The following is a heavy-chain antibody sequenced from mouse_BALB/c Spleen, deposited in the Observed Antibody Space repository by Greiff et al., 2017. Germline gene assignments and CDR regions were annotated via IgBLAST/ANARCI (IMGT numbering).Heavy chain of an antibody. CDR3: AREGDYDYDDSPYAMDY. D-gene: IGHD2-4*01. CDR1: GFTFSDYY. Sequence: DVKLVESGGGLVKPGGSLKLSCAASGFTFSDYYMYWVRQTPEKRLEWVATISDGGSYTYYPDSVKGRFTISRDNAKNNLYLQMSSLKSEDTAMYYCAREGDYDYDDSPYAMDYWGQGTSVTVSS. CDR2: ISDGGSYT. V-gene: IGHV5-4*02. J-gene: IGHJ4*01.